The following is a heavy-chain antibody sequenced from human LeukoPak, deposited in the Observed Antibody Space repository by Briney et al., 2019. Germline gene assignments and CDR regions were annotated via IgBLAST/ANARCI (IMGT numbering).Heavy chain of an antibody. V-gene: IGHV3-30*18. D-gene: IGHD3-10*01. Sequence: GGSLRLSCAASGLTFSNFGMHWARQAPGKGLEWVAVISYDGSDQYYIDSVKGRFTISRDNSKNTLYLQMNSLRAEDTAVYYCAKLDYYGSGSFDYWGQGTLVTVSS. CDR1: GLTFSNFG. CDR3: AKLDYYGSGSFDY. J-gene: IGHJ4*02. CDR2: ISYDGSDQ.